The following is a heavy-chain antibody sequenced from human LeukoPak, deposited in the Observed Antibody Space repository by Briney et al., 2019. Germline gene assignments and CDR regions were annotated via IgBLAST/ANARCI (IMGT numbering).Heavy chain of an antibody. CDR3: AREDYSNSLKNVGDY. D-gene: IGHD4-11*01. Sequence: VASVKVSCKTSGYTFTRYGISWVRQAPGKGLEWVAWISPHNGNTEYAQNLRGRVTVTADRSTTTGYLELRGLTSDDTAVYYCAREDYSNSLKNVGDYWGQGTLVIVSS. V-gene: IGHV1-18*01. CDR1: GYTFTRYG. CDR2: ISPHNGNT. J-gene: IGHJ4*02.